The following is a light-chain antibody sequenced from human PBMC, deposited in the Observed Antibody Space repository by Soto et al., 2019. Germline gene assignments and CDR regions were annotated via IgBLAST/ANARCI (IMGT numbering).Light chain of an antibody. V-gene: IGKV3-15*01. Sequence: EIVMTQSPATLSVSPGERATLSCRASQSVSSNLAWYQQKPGQAPRLLIYGASTRATGIPARFSGSGSGTEFTLTISSLQSEDFAVYHCQQYNNWPHFGQGTKLEIK. CDR3: QQYNNWPH. CDR2: GAS. CDR1: QSVSSN. J-gene: IGKJ2*01.